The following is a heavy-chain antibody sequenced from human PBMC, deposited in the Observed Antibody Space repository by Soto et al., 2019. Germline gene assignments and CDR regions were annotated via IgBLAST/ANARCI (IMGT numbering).Heavy chain of an antibody. J-gene: IGHJ6*02. CDR3: ARHRRFLTGYYSSSWHPGMDV. D-gene: IGHD3-9*01. CDR2: ISAYNGNT. V-gene: IGHV1-18*01. Sequence: ASVKVSCKASGYTFTSYGISWVRQAPGQGLEWMGWISAYNGNTNYAQKLQGRVTMTTDTSTSTAYMELRSLRSDDTAVYYCARHRRFLTGYYSSSWHPGMDVWGQGTTVTVSS. CDR1: GYTFTSYG.